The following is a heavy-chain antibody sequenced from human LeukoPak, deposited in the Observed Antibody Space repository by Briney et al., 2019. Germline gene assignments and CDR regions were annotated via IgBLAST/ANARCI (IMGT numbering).Heavy chain of an antibody. Sequence: GGSLRLSCAASGFTFSYYEMNWVRQAPGKGLEWVSYIGSGGGSIYYADSVRGRFTSSRDNAKKSLYLQMNSLRVEDTAVYYCARDDYGGTFDASDIWGQGAMVTVSS. CDR1: GFTFSYYE. V-gene: IGHV3-48*03. CDR2: IGSGGGSI. D-gene: IGHD4-17*01. J-gene: IGHJ3*02. CDR3: ARDDYGGTFDASDI.